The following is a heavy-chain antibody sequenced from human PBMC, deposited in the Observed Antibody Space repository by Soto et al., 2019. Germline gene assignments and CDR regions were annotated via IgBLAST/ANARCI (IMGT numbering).Heavy chain of an antibody. V-gene: IGHV3-33*01. CDR3: AREGAAVVVAETNFDY. CDR1: GFTFSSYG. Sequence: QVQLVESGGGVVQPGRSLRLSCAASGFTFSSYGMHWVRQAPGKGLEWVAVIWYDGSNKYYADSVKGRFTISRDNSKNTLYLQVNSLRAEDTAVYYCAREGAAVVVAETNFDYWGQGTLVTVSS. D-gene: IGHD2-15*01. J-gene: IGHJ4*02. CDR2: IWYDGSNK.